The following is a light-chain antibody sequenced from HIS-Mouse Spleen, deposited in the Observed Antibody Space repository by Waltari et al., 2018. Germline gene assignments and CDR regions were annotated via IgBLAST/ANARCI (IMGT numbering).Light chain of an antibody. CDR1: SSNIGAGYD. CDR2: GKL. Sequence: QSVLTQPPSVSGAPGQRVTISCTGSSSNIGAGYDVHWYQQLPGTAPKLLIYGKLDRPSGFPDRCSGSKSGTSASLAITGLQAEDEADYYCQSYDSSLSGVVFGGGTKVTVL. V-gene: IGLV1-40*01. CDR3: QSYDSSLSGVV. J-gene: IGLJ2*01.